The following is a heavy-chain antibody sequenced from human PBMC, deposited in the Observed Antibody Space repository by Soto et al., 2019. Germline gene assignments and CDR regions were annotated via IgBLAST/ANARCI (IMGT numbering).Heavy chain of an antibody. Sequence: GGSLRLSCASSGFTFSSYSMNWVRQAPGKGLEWVSYISSSSSTIYYADSVKGRFTISRDNAKNSLYLQMNSLRAEDTAVYYCARVIDYDILTEGDYFDYWGQGTLVTVSS. J-gene: IGHJ4*02. CDR3: ARVIDYDILTEGDYFDY. V-gene: IGHV3-48*01. D-gene: IGHD3-9*01. CDR2: ISSSSSTI. CDR1: GFTFSSYS.